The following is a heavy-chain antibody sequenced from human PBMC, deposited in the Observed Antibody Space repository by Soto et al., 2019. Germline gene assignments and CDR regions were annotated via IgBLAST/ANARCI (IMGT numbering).Heavy chain of an antibody. Sequence: PSETLSLTCTVSGGSISSYYWTWIRQPPGKGLEWIGYIYYSGSTNYNPSLKSRVTISVATSRNQVSLKLSSVTAADSAVYFCARASYQLFHPHYYGMDVWGQGTSVPVSS. D-gene: IGHD2-2*01. CDR1: GGSISSYY. V-gene: IGHV4-59*01. J-gene: IGHJ6*02. CDR3: ARASYQLFHPHYYGMDV. CDR2: IYYSGST.